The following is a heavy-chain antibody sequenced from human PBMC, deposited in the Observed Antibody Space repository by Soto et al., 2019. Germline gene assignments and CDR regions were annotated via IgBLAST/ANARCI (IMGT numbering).Heavy chain of an antibody. CDR2: IWYDGSNK. V-gene: IGHV3-33*01. CDR1: GFTFSAYG. CDR3: ARGPVVVTATHYYFDY. D-gene: IGHD2-21*02. J-gene: IGHJ4*01. Sequence: GGSLRLSCAASGFTFSAYGMHWVRQAPGKGLEWVAVIWYDGSNKYYADSVKGRFTISRDNSKNTLYLQMNTLRAEDTAVYYCARGPVVVTATHYYFDYWGQGTLVTVSS.